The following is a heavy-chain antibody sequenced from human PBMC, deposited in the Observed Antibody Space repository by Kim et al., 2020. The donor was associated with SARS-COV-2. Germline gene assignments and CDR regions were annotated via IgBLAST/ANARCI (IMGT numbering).Heavy chain of an antibody. V-gene: IGHV4-39*01. CDR1: GGSINSNAYY. D-gene: IGHD5-18*01. Sequence: SETLSLTCTVSGGSINSNAYYWGWIRQPPGKGLEWIGSIHYSGSTYYNPSLRSRVTISLETSKNQFSLNLNSVTAADTAVYYCARRPLPDTNIVRAFDYWGQGTLVTVSS. J-gene: IGHJ4*02. CDR2: IHYSGST. CDR3: ARRPLPDTNIVRAFDY.